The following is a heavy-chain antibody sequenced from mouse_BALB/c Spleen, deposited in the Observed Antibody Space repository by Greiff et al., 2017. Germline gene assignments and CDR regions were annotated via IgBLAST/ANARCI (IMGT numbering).Heavy chain of an antibody. Sequence: DVKLVESGGGLVQPGGSLRLSCATSGFTFTDYYMSWVRQPPGKALESLGFIRNKANGYTTEYSASVKGRFTISRDNSQSILYLQMNTLRAEDSATYYCARDDYGSSSLFDYWGQGTTLTVSS. CDR1: GFTFTDYY. CDR3: ARDDYGSSSLFDY. D-gene: IGHD1-1*01. J-gene: IGHJ2*01. CDR2: IRNKANGYTT. V-gene: IGHV7-3*02.